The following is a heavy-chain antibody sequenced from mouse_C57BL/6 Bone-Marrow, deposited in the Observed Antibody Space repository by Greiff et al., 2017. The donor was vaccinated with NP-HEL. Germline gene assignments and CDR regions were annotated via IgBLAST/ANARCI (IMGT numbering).Heavy chain of an antibody. CDR2: IYPRSGNT. J-gene: IGHJ4*01. CDR3: AREAYYYGSSSMDY. D-gene: IGHD1-1*01. CDR1: GYTFTSYG. V-gene: IGHV1-81*01. Sequence: VQLQQSGAELARPGASVKLSCKASGYTFTSYGISWVKQRTGQGLEWIGEIYPRSGNTYYNEKFKGKATLTAAKSSSTAYMELRSLTSEDSAVYFCAREAYYYGSSSMDYWGQGTSVTVSS.